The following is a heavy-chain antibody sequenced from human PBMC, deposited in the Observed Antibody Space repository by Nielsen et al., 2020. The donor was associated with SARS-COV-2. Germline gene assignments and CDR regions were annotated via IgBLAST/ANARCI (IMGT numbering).Heavy chain of an antibody. Sequence: GGSLRLSCAASGFTFSSYDMHWVRQATGKGLEWVSAIGTAGDTYYPGSVKGRFTISRENAKNSLYLQMNSLRVEDTAVYFCARDARRFLDYFLPNWFDLWGRGTLVTVSS. J-gene: IGHJ5*02. CDR3: ARDARRFLDYFLPNWFDL. D-gene: IGHD3-3*01. CDR2: IGTAGDT. CDR1: GFTFSSYD. V-gene: IGHV3-13*04.